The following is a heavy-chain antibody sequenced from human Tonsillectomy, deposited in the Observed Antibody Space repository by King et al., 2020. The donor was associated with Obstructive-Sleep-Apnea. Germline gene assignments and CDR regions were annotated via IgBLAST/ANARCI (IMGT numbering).Heavy chain of an antibody. D-gene: IGHD5-12*01. CDR3: AKDHPPLRGYSGRHAFDI. V-gene: IGHV3-30*18. Sequence: VQLVESGGGVVQPGRSLRLSCAASGFTFSSYGMHWVRQAPGKGLEWVAVISYDGSNKYYADSVKGRFTISRDNSKNTLYLQMNSLRAEDTAVYYCAKDHPPLRGYSGRHAFDIWGQGTMVTVSS. CDR1: GFTFSSYG. CDR2: ISYDGSNK. J-gene: IGHJ3*02.